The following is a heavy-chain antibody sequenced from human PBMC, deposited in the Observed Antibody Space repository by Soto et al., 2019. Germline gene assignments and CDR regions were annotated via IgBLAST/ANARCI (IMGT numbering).Heavy chain of an antibody. CDR2: INWNGGNP. CDR1: GFTFDEYG. J-gene: IGHJ4*02. V-gene: IGHV3-20*04. D-gene: IGHD3-10*01. Sequence: EVQLVESGGGVVRPGGSLRLSCAASGFTFDEYGMSWVRQTPGKGLEWVSGINWNGGNPGYADSVKGRFTISSDNAKNSLHLQMNSLRAEDTALYYCARGVDYYGSGSYFHFDYWGQGTLVTVSS. CDR3: ARGVDYYGSGSYFHFDY.